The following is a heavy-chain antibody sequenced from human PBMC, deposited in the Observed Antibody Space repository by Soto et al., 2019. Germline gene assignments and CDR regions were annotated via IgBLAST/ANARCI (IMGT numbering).Heavy chain of an antibody. CDR1: GFTLSGYG. Sequence: QVRLVESGGGVVQPGRSLRLSCVASGFTLSGYGMHWVRQAPGKGLEWLGVISYDGTNTYYADSVKGRFNVSSDNSKNTLYLQMNSLRPEDTAVYYCAKDRLQHLVRGWLDPWGQGTLVTVSS. J-gene: IGHJ5*02. V-gene: IGHV3-30*18. CDR3: AKDRLQHLVRGWLDP. CDR2: ISYDGTNT. D-gene: IGHD3-10*01.